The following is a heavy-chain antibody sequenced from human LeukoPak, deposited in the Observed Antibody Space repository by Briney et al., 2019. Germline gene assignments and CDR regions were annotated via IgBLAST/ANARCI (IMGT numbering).Heavy chain of an antibody. CDR2: INPNSGGT. D-gene: IGHD2-15*01. CDR1: GSTFTSYN. Sequence: GSVNVTCKASGSTFTSYNIHWVRQPPRQGLEWMGRINPNSGGTNYAQKFQGRVTMTRDTSISTAYIELSRLRSDDEAVYLCARDGFSATYGCRLPIDYLGQGTLVTV. J-gene: IGHJ4*02. CDR3: ARDGFSATYGCRLPIDY. V-gene: IGHV1-2*06.